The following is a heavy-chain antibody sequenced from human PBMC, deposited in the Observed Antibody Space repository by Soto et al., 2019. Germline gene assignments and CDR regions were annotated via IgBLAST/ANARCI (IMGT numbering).Heavy chain of an antibody. Sequence: GGSLRLSCTASGFPFGDYAMSWFRQAPGKGLEWVGFIRSKAYGGTTEYAASVKGRFTISRDDSKSIAYLQMNSLKTEGTAVYYCTREGLYCSSTSCYIRAHYYYMDVWGKGTTVTVSS. D-gene: IGHD2-2*02. CDR1: GFPFGDYA. V-gene: IGHV3-49*03. CDR3: TREGLYCSSTSCYIRAHYYYMDV. CDR2: IRSKAYGGTT. J-gene: IGHJ6*03.